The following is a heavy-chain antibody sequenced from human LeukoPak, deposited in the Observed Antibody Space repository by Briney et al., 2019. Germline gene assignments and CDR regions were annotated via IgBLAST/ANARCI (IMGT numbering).Heavy chain of an antibody. J-gene: IGHJ4*02. CDR3: ARWEYSSSYRGFDY. Sequence: SETLSLTCAVSGGSISSSNWWSWVRQPPGKGLEWIGEIYHSGSTNYNPSLKSRVTISVDKSKNQFSLKLSSVTAGDTAVYYCARWEYSSSYRGFDYWGQGTLVTVSS. D-gene: IGHD6-6*01. V-gene: IGHV4-4*02. CDR2: IYHSGST. CDR1: GGSISSSNW.